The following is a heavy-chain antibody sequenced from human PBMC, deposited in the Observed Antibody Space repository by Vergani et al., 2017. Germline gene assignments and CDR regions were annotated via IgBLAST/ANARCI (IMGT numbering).Heavy chain of an antibody. CDR3: ARDELNIVAYLYYYYYMDV. V-gene: IGHV3-7*01. J-gene: IGHJ6*03. Sequence: EVQLVESGGGLVQPGGSLRLSCAASGFTFSSYWMSWVRQAPGKGLEWVANIKQDGSEKYYVDCVKGRFTISRDNAKNSLYLQMNSLRAEDTAVYYCARDELNIVAYLYYYYYMDVWGKGTTVTVSS. D-gene: IGHD2-15*01. CDR1: GFTFSSYW. CDR2: IKQDGSEK.